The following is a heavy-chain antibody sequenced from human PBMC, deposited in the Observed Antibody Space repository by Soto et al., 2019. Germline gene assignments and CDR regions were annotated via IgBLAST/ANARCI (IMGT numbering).Heavy chain of an antibody. CDR2: INPNSGGT. CDR1: GYAFTGYY. D-gene: IGHD5-18*01. Sequence: ASVKVSCKASGYAFTGYYMHWVRQAPGQGLEWMGWINPNSGGTNCAQKFQGWVTMTRDTSISTACMELSRLRSDDTAVYYCARSDTAMPTYDYWGQGTLVTVSS. CDR3: ARSDTAMPTYDY. V-gene: IGHV1-2*04. J-gene: IGHJ4*02.